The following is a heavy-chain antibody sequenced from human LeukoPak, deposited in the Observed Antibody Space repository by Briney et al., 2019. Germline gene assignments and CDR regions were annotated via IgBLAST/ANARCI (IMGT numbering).Heavy chain of an antibody. Sequence: ASVKVPCKASGYTFTSYAMHWVRQAPGQRLEWMGWVNAGNGNTKYSQKFQGRVTITRDTSASTAYMELSSLRSEDTAVYYCARDNPYVVRGVITYYYYGMDVWGKGTTVTVSS. CDR1: GYTFTSYA. V-gene: IGHV1-3*01. CDR2: VNAGNGNT. J-gene: IGHJ6*04. D-gene: IGHD3-10*01. CDR3: ARDNPYVVRGVITYYYYGMDV.